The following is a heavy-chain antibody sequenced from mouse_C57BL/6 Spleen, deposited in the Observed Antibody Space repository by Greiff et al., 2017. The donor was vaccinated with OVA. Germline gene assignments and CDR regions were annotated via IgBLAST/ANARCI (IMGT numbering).Heavy chain of an antibody. J-gene: IGHJ4*01. CDR3: ARYDDYDEDYAMDY. V-gene: IGHV7-3*01. D-gene: IGHD2-4*01. Sequence: EVKLMESGGGLVQPGGSLSLSCAASGFTFTDYYMSWVRQPPGKALEWLGFIRNKANGYTTEYSASVKGRFTISRDNSQSILYLQMNALRAEDSATYYCARYDDYDEDYAMDYWGQGTSVTVSS. CDR1: GFTFTDYY. CDR2: IRNKANGYTT.